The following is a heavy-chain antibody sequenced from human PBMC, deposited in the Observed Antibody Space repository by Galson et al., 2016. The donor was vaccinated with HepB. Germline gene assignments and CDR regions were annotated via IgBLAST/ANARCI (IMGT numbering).Heavy chain of an antibody. CDR1: RFTFSTYA. Sequence: SLRLSCAASRFTFSTYAMNWVRQAPGKGLEWVSSISGSGGSTYYADSVKGRFTISRDDSKNTLYLQMNSLRAEDTALYFCAKCRSSDSTSCPNYWGQGTLVTVSS. J-gene: IGHJ4*02. CDR2: ISGSGGST. D-gene: IGHD2-2*01. CDR3: AKCRSSDSTSCPNY. V-gene: IGHV3-23*01.